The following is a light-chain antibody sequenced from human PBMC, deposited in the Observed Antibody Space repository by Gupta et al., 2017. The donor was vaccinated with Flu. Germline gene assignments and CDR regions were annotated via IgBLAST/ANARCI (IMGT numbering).Light chain of an antibody. CDR1: ISDFGGYDY. CDR2: EVN. Sequence: TSCTGTISDFGGYDYVSWYQQHPGKAPELLIFEVNRRPSGISDRFYGSKFGNTASLTITWLRAEDEAYYYCSSYTKTNTVVVFGGGTKLTVL. V-gene: IGLV2-14*01. J-gene: IGLJ2*01. CDR3: SSYTKTNTVVV.